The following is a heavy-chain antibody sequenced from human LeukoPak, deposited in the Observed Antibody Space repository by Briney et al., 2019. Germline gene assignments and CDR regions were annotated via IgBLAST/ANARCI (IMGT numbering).Heavy chain of an antibody. CDR3: AELGITMIGGV. CDR2: ISGSGSST. V-gene: IGHV3-23*01. J-gene: IGHJ6*04. D-gene: IGHD3-10*02. CDR1: GFTFSSYA. Sequence: GGTLRLSCAASGFTFSSYAMSWVRQAPGEGLEWVSHISGSGSSTYYADSVKGRFTISRDNAKNSLYLQMNSLRAEDTAVYYCAELGITMIGGVWGKGTTVTISS.